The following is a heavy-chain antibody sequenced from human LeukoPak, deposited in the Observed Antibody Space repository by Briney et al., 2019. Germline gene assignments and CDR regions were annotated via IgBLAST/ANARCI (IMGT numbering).Heavy chain of an antibody. V-gene: IGHV1-18*01. CDR1: GYTFTSYG. D-gene: IGHD1-26*01. CDR2: ISAYNGNT. CDR3: ARDRRIVGATWTFDY. J-gene: IGHJ4*02. Sequence: GSVKVSYKASGYTFTSYGISWVRQAPGQGLEWMGWISAYNGNTNYAQKLQGRVSMTTDTSTSTAYMELRSLRSDDTAVYYCARDRRIVGATWTFDYWGQGTLVTVSS.